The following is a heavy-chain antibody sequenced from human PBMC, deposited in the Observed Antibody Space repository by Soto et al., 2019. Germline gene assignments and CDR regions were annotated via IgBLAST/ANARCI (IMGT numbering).Heavy chain of an antibody. Sequence: QVQLVQSGAEVKKPGSSVKVSCKASGGTFSSYTISWVRQAPGQGLEWMGRIIPILGIANYAQKFQGRVTITADKSTSTAYMELSSLRSEDTDVYYCARAADYGDYFDYWGQGTLVTVSS. CDR2: IIPILGIA. CDR1: GGTFSSYT. V-gene: IGHV1-69*02. J-gene: IGHJ4*02. D-gene: IGHD4-17*01. CDR3: ARAADYGDYFDY.